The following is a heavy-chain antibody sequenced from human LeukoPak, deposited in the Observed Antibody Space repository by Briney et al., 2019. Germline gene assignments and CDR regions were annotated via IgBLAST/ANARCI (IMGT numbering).Heavy chain of an antibody. CDR1: GGSMTNYY. D-gene: IGHD1-14*01. CDR3: ARLPIATGGWFDP. CDR2: IYYSGST. Sequence: PSETLSLTCTVSGGSMTNYYWSWMRLPPGKGLEWLAYIYYSGSTNYNPSLKSRVTISVDTSKNQFSLKLNSVTAADTAVYYCARLPIATGGWFDPWGQGTLVTVSS. J-gene: IGHJ5*02. V-gene: IGHV4-59*08.